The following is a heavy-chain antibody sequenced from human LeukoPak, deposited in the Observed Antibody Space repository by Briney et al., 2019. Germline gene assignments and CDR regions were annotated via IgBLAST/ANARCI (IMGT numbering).Heavy chain of an antibody. D-gene: IGHD4-17*01. CDR1: GFTFSTYW. Sequence: PGGSLRLSCAASGFTFSTYWMHWVRQAPGKGLEWVAVIWYDGSDKYYAESVKGRFTISRDNSNNMLYLQMTSLRAEDTAVYYCARDGGTVNFDYWGQGTLVTVSS. V-gene: IGHV3-33*08. J-gene: IGHJ4*02. CDR2: IWYDGSDK. CDR3: ARDGGTVNFDY.